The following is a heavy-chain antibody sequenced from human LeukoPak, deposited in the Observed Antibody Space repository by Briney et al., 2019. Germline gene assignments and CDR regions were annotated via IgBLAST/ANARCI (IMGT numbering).Heavy chain of an antibody. CDR3: VRDGMAVAGTAPLDY. Sequence: PGGSLRLSCSASGFTFSSYAMHWVRQAPGKGLEYVSAISGSGDITYYADSVKGRFTISRDNSKNTLYLQMSSLTPEDAAVYYCVRDGMAVAGTAPLDYWGQGILVTVFS. CDR2: ISGSGDIT. CDR1: GFTFSSYA. D-gene: IGHD6-19*01. J-gene: IGHJ4*02. V-gene: IGHV3-64D*09.